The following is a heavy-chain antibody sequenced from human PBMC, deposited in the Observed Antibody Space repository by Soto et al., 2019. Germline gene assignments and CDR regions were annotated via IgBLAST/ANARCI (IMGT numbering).Heavy chain of an antibody. CDR3: ARTSGYSLYDY. CDR1: GYTFTSYA. Sequence: ASVEVSCKASGYTFTSYAVPWVRQAPGQRLEWMGWINAGNGNTKYSQKFQGRVTITRDTSASTAYMELSSLRSDDTAVYNCARTSGYSLYDYWGQGTLVTVSS. V-gene: IGHV1-3*01. CDR2: INAGNGNT. J-gene: IGHJ4*02. D-gene: IGHD3-3*01.